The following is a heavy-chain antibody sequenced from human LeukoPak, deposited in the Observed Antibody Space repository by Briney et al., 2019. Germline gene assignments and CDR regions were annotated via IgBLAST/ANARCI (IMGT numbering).Heavy chain of an antibody. D-gene: IGHD3-10*01. J-gene: IGHJ3*02. CDR2: ISSSSTI. V-gene: IGHV3-48*01. Sequence: PGGSLRLSCAASGFTFSSYSMNWVRQAPGKGLEWVSYISSSSTIYYADSVKGRFTISRDNAKNSLYLQMNSLRAEDTAVYYCARTYYYDAFDIWGQGTMVTVSS. CDR3: ARTYYYDAFDI. CDR1: GFTFSSYS.